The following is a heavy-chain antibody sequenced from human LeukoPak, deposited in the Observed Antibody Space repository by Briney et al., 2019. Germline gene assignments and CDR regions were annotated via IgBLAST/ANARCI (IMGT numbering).Heavy chain of an antibody. Sequence: SVKVSCKTSGGTFSSYAISWVRQAPGQGLEWMGGIIPIFGTANYAQKFQGRVTITTDESTSTAYMELSSLRSEDTAVYYCARPNYYDSSGEFDYWGQGTLVTVSS. D-gene: IGHD3-22*01. CDR2: IIPIFGTA. V-gene: IGHV1-69*05. CDR1: GGTFSSYA. CDR3: ARPNYYDSSGEFDY. J-gene: IGHJ4*02.